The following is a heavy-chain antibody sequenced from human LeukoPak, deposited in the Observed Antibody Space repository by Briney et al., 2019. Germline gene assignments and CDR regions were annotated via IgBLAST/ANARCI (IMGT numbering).Heavy chain of an antibody. J-gene: IGHJ4*02. D-gene: IGHD3-10*01. V-gene: IGHV3-30*18. CDR1: GFTFSSYG. CDR2: ISYDGSNK. Sequence: GGSLRLSCAASGFTFSSYGMHWVRQAPGKGLEWVAVISYDGSNKYYADSVKGRFTISRDNPKNTLYLQMNSLRAEDTAVYYCAKGGRGALDYWGQGTLVTVSS. CDR3: AKGGRGALDY.